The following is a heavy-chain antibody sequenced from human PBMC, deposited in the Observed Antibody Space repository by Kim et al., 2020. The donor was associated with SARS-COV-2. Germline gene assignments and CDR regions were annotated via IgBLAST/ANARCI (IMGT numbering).Heavy chain of an antibody. V-gene: IGHV4-59*01. CDR1: GGSISSYY. CDR3: AREGMSGSGRPFDY. Sequence: SETLSLTCTVSGGSISSYYWSWIRQPPGKGLEWIGYIYYSGSTNYNPSLKSRVTISVDTSKNQFSLKLSSVTAADTAVYYCAREGMSGSGRPFDYWGQGTLVTVSS. D-gene: IGHD3-10*01. CDR2: IYYSGST. J-gene: IGHJ4*02.